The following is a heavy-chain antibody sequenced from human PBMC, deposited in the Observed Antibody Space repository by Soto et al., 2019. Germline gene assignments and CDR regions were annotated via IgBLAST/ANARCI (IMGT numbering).Heavy chain of an antibody. D-gene: IGHD1-20*01. J-gene: IGHJ5*02. CDR3: ARSSGGNFGITIERTNCFAR. CDR2: INPYRGST. V-gene: IGHV1-46*03. CDR1: RQTFTRYY. Sequence: GGCVEISGKGPRQTFTRYYINCVLEAPGQGVECMGSINPYRGSTAYAQKFKARVTLTRHTSASTVYMEVSSLTSEDTAMSYCARSSGGNFGITIERTNCFARCGQVTLVTVSS.